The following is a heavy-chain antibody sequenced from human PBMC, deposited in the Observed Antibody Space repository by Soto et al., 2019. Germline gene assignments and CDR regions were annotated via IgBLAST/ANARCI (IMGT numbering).Heavy chain of an antibody. CDR1: GGSINSASYH. J-gene: IGHJ4*02. CDR3: ARLDYGDSAFDS. V-gene: IGHV4-31*03. CDR2: IFYTGST. Sequence: SETLSPTCSVSGGSINSASYHWSWLRQHPGKGLEFIGYIFYTGSTYYNPSLETRLTISVDTSKNHVSLRLNAVTAADTAVYYCARLDYGDSAFDSWGRGILVTVSS. D-gene: IGHD4-17*01.